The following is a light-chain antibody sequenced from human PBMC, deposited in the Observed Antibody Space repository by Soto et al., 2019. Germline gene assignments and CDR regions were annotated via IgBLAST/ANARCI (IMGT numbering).Light chain of an antibody. J-gene: IGKJ4*01. CDR3: QQSYSSPLP. CDR1: QSISSY. CDR2: AAS. V-gene: IGKV1-39*01. Sequence: DIQMTQSPSSLSASVGQRVTITCRASQSISSYLNWYQQKPGKAPKLLIYAASSLQSGVPSRFSGSESGTDFTGTISSLQLEDFATHYCQQSYSSPLPFGGGTKVEIK.